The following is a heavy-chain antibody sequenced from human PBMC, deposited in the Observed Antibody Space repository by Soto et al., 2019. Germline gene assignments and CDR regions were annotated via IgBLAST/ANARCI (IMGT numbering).Heavy chain of an antibody. CDR2: IKQDGSEK. CDR1: GFTFSSYW. V-gene: IGHV3-7*01. J-gene: IGHJ3*02. D-gene: IGHD3-3*01. CDR3: ARELRFLEWGSYDAFDI. Sequence: GGSLRLSCAASGFTFSSYWMSWVRQAPGKGLEWVANIKQDGSEKYYVDSVKGRFTISRDNAKNSLYLQMNSLRAEDTAVYYCARELRFLEWGSYDAFDIWGQGTMVTVSS.